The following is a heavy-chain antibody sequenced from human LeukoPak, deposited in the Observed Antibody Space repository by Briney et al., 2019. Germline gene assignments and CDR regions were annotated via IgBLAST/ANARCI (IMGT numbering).Heavy chain of an antibody. J-gene: IGHJ1*01. Sequence: GGSLRLSCAASGFTFSSYGMHWVRQAPGKGLEWVAVIWYDGSNKYYADSVKGRFTISRDNSKNTLYLQMNSLRAEDTAVYYCAKEAELEPEYFQHWGQGTLVTVSS. CDR3: AKEAELEPEYFQH. CDR2: IWYDGSNK. CDR1: GFTFSSYG. D-gene: IGHD1-1*01. V-gene: IGHV3-33*06.